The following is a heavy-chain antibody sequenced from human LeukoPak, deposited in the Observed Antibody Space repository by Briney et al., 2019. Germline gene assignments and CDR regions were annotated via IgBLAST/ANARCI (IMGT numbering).Heavy chain of an antibody. CDR2: INSDGSGT. Sequence: PGGSLRLSXAAFGFTFSSYWMHWVRQAPGKGLVWVSRINSDGSGTIYADSVRGRFTISRDNAKNTLYLQVNSLRAEDTAVYYCARTEGTVAYDSWGQGTLVTVSS. J-gene: IGHJ5*01. D-gene: IGHD4-23*01. CDR1: GFTFSSYW. CDR3: ARTEGTVAYDS. V-gene: IGHV3-74*01.